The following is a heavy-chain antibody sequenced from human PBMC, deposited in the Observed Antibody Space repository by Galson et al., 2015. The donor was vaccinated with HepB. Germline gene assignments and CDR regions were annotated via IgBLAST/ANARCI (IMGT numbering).Heavy chain of an antibody. CDR3: ARLDQAKAGSYFYYYMDV. V-gene: IGHV3-53*01. J-gene: IGHJ6*03. CDR2: IYRDGST. D-gene: IGHD6-13*01. CDR1: GFTVSSNY. Sequence: SLRLSCAASGFTVSSNYMSWVRQAPGKGLEWVSIIYRDGSTHYADSVKGRVTISRDNSKNTLYLQMNSLRAEDTAVYYCARLDQAKAGSYFYYYMDVWGKGTTVTVSS.